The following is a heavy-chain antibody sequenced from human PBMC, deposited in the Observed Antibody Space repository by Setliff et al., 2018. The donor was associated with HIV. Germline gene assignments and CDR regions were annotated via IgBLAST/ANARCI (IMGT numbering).Heavy chain of an antibody. CDR2: IYYSGST. Sequence: SETLSLTCTVSGGSISSGDYYWSWIRQPPGKGLEWIGYIYYSGSTYYNPSLKSRVTISVDTSKNQFSLNLASVTAADTAVYYCARSNLEPTSRLFDPWGPGTLVTVSS. CDR3: ARSNLEPTSRLFDP. J-gene: IGHJ5*02. CDR1: GGSISSGDYY. D-gene: IGHD1-1*01. V-gene: IGHV4-30-4*08.